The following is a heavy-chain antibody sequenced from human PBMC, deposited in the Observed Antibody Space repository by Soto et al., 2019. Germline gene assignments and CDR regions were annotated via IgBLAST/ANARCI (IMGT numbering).Heavy chain of an antibody. Sequence: SETLSLTCTVSGGSISSGGDHWSWIRQHPGKGLEWIGYLYYTGSTSYNPSLKSRVTISVDTSKNQFSLKLSSVTAADTAVYYCVGSGYSPFDYWGQGTLVTVSS. CDR3: VGSGYSPFDY. CDR2: LYYTGST. V-gene: IGHV4-39*01. D-gene: IGHD3-22*01. J-gene: IGHJ4*02. CDR1: GGSISSGGDH.